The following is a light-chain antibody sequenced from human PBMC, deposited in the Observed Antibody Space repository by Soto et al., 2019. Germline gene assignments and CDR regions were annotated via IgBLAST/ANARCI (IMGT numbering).Light chain of an antibody. CDR1: TSNLGAGYD. CDR3: SSYSSNNILSYV. V-gene: IGLV1-40*01. Sequence: QSVLTQPPSVSGAPGQRVTLSCTGNTSNLGAGYDVHWYQQRPGTAPKLIMFEVNNRPSGVSDRFSGSRSANTASLTISGLQAQDEADYYCSSYSSNNILSYVFGTGTKVTVL. CDR2: EVN. J-gene: IGLJ1*01.